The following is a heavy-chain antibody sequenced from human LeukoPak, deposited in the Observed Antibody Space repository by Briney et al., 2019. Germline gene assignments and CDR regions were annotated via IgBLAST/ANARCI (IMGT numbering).Heavy chain of an antibody. V-gene: IGHV3-23*01. J-gene: IGHJ4*02. CDR3: AKALFSSGWYESDY. Sequence: GGSLRLSCAAPGFTFSSYAMSWVRQAPGKGLEWVSAISGSGGSTYYADSVKGRFTISRDNSKNTLYLQMNSLRAEDTAVYYCAKALFSSGWYESDYWGQGTLVTVSS. CDR2: ISGSGGST. D-gene: IGHD6-19*01. CDR1: GFTFSSYA.